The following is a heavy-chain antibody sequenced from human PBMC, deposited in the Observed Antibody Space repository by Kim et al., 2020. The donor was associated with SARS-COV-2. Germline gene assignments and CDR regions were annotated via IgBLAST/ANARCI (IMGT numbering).Heavy chain of an antibody. CDR3: AGGSYGSGSTPLP. J-gene: IGHJ5*02. Sequence: CAGSVKGRFTISRDNAKDSLYLKMNSLRDEDTAVYYCAGGSYGSGSTPLPWGQGTLVTVSS. D-gene: IGHD6-19*01. V-gene: IGHV3-48*02.